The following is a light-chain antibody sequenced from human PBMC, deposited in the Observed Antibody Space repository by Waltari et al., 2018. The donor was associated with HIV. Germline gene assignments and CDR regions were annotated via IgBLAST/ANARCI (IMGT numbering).Light chain of an antibody. CDR1: ESVTTSH. J-gene: IGKJ5*01. V-gene: IGKV3-20*01. CDR3: QQYGLSPIT. CDR2: RIS. Sequence: EIVLTQSPGTLSLSPGERATLSCRASESVTTSHLAWYQQKPGQAPSLLIYRISSRAAGIPDRVSGSGSGADFTLTISRLEPEDFAVYYCQQYGLSPITFGQGTRLEIK.